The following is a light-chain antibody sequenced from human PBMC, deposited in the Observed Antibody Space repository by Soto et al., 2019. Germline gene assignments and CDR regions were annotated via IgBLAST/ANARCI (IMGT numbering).Light chain of an antibody. J-gene: IGKJ1*01. CDR2: KAS. Sequence: DIQMTQSPSTLSASVGDRVTITCRASQSISSWLAWYQQKPGKAPKLLIYKASSLESGVPSRFSGSGSGTEFTLTISSPQPDDFAPYDYKQYNSYSLWTFGQGTKVEIK. CDR1: QSISSW. CDR3: KQYNSYSLWT. V-gene: IGKV1-5*03.